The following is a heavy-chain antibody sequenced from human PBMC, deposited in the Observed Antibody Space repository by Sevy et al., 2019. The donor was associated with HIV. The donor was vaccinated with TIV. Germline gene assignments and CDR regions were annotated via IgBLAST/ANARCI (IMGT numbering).Heavy chain of an antibody. CDR2: ISGSGGST. CDR3: AKDTKGIFDY. V-gene: IGHV3-23*01. CDR1: GFTFSSYA. Sequence: GGSLRLSCAASGFTFSSYAMSWVRQAPGKGLEWVSAISGSGGSTYYADSVKGRFTISRDNSKKPLYLQMNSLRAEDTAVNYCAKDTKGIFDYWGQGTLVTVSS. J-gene: IGHJ4*02. D-gene: IGHD2-8*01.